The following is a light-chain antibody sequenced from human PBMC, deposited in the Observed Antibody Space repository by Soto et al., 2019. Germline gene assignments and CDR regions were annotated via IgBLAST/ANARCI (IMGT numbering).Light chain of an antibody. CDR1: QSVSSSY. J-gene: IGKJ1*01. CDR3: QQYGSSPWT. Sequence: EIVLTQSPGTLSLSPGERATLSCRASQSVSSSYLAWYQQKPGQAPRLLIYGASSRATGIPDRFSGSGSGTDFTLTISRLEPEDCAVYYWQQYGSSPWTFGQGTKLEIK. V-gene: IGKV3-20*01. CDR2: GAS.